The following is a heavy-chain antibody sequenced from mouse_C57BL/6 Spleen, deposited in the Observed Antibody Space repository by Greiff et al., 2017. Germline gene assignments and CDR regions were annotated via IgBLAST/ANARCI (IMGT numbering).Heavy chain of an antibody. D-gene: IGHD4-1*02. J-gene: IGHJ3*01. CDR1: GYTFTDYE. Sequence: QVQLKESGAELVRPGASVTLSCKASGYTFTDYEMHWVKQTPVHGLEWIGAIDPETGGTAYNQKFKGKAILTADKSSSTAYMELRSLTSEDSAVYYCTGSTGTFAYWGQGTLVTVSA. CDR2: IDPETGGT. CDR3: TGSTGTFAY. V-gene: IGHV1-15*01.